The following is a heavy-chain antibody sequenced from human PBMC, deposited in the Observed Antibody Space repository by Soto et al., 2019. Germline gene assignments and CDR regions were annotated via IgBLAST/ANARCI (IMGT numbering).Heavy chain of an antibody. CDR2: IADTT. CDR3: AKNGDNRQYDY. CDR1: GFTFSIYG. D-gene: IGHD7-27*01. V-gene: IGHV3-23*01. J-gene: IGHJ4*02. Sequence: EVQLLESGGGLVQPGRSLRLSCAASGFTFSIYGMTWVRQAPGKGLEWVSGIADTTYYADSVKGRFTISRDNSKNTLYLQMNSLRAEDTAVYYCAKNGDNRQYDYWGQGTLVTVSS.